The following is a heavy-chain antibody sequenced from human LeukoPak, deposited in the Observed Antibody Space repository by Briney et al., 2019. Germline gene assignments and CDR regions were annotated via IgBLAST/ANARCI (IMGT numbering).Heavy chain of an antibody. V-gene: IGHV4-4*07. CDR1: GGFINSYY. CDR2: AYTSGIT. J-gene: IGHJ6*03. D-gene: IGHD3-9*01. CDR3: ARHNGFDRGYYYYMDV. Sequence: KPSETLSLTCTVSGGFINSYYWSWIRQPAGKGLEWIGRAYTSGITNYNPSLKSRITMSVDTSKNQFSLKLTSVTAADTAVYYCARHNGFDRGYYYYMDVWGKGTTVTVSS.